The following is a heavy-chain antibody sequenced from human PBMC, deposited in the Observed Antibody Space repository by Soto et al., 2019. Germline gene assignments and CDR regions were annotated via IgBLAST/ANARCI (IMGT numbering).Heavy chain of an antibody. CDR3: ARNMDYYYGPGSGNGHGV. CDR2: INPKFGDT. J-gene: IGHJ6*02. Sequence: QVQLVQSGAEVKEPGDSVRVSCEASGYTFSAYYIHWVRHAPGQGLEWMGWINPKFGDTTYAQDLQSRVTMTSDMSISTVYMELSRLTSDDTAIYYCARNMDYYYGPGSGNGHGVWGQGTTVTVFS. D-gene: IGHD3-10*01. CDR1: GYTFSAYY. V-gene: IGHV1-2*02.